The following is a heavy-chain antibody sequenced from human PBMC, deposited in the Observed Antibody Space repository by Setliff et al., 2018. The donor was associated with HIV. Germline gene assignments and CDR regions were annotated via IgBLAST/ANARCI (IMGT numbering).Heavy chain of an antibody. V-gene: IGHV3-7*03. CDR1: GFTFDDFG. CDR2: INQDGSEK. D-gene: IGHD6-19*01. Sequence: LRLSCAASGFTFDDFGMTWVRQAPGKGLEWVAKINQDGSEKHYVDSVKGRFTISRDNAKNSLNLQLNSLRPEDTAVYYCARAIFGSGWSHGHFDLWGRGTLVTVSS. CDR3: ARAIFGSGWSHGHFDL. J-gene: IGHJ2*01.